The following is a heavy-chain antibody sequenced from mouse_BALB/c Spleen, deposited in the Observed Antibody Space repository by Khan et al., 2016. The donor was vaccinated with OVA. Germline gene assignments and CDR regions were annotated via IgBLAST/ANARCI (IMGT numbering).Heavy chain of an antibody. CDR2: IDPFNGGS. CDR3: ARHGSNSWFAF. V-gene: IGHV1-31*01. D-gene: IGHD1-1*01. Sequence: VQLQQPGPELMKPGASVKFSCKASGYSFTSYYIHWVKQSHGKTLEWIGYIDPFNGGSTYNQKFKVKATLTVDKSSITAYLHLSSLTSEDSAVYYCARHGSNSWFAFWGQGTRVTVSA. CDR1: GYSFTSYY. J-gene: IGHJ3*01.